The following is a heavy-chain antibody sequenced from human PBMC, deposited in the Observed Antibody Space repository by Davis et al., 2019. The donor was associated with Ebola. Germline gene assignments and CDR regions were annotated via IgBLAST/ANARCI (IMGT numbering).Heavy chain of an antibody. J-gene: IGHJ5*02. CDR2: IYHSGST. D-gene: IGHD2-2*01. CDR1: GGSTSSSNW. V-gene: IGHV4-4*02. CDR3: ARVRGIYCSSTSCYNNWFDP. Sequence: SETLSLTCAVSGGSTSSSNWWSWVRQPPGKGLEWIGEIYHSGSTNYNPSLKSRVTISVDTSKNQFSLKLSSVTAADTAVYYCARVRGIYCSSTSCYNNWFDPWGQGTLVTVSS.